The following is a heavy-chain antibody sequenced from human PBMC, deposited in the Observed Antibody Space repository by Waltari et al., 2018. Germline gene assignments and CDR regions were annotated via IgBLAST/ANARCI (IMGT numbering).Heavy chain of an antibody. CDR1: GFTFSNSW. J-gene: IGHJ4*02. CDR2: TTFDGSTA. Sequence: EVQLVESGGGLVQPGGSLRLSCAASGFTFSNSWMHWVRQAPGKGLVWVSCTTFDGSTATYADSVKGRFTISRDNSKNTLYLQMNSLRAEDTAVYYCAKDDCSGGSCYSSSGDYWGQGTLVTVSS. V-gene: IGHV3-74*01. CDR3: AKDDCSGGSCYSSSGDY. D-gene: IGHD2-15*01.